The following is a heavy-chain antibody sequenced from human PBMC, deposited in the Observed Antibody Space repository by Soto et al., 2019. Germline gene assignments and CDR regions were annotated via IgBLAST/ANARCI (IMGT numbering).Heavy chain of an antibody. V-gene: IGHV1-18*01. D-gene: IGHD3-16*02. CDR1: GYTFTSYG. CDR3: ARDITFGGVIVDY. CDR2: ISAYNGNT. Sequence: GASVKVSCKASGYTFTSYGISWVRQAPGQVREWMGWISAYNGNTNYXXKLQGRVXXTTDRSTSTAXVELRXLRCDETGVDYCARDITFGGVIVDYWGQGTLVTXSS. J-gene: IGHJ4*02.